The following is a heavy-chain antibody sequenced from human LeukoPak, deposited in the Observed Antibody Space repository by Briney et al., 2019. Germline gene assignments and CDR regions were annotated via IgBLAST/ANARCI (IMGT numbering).Heavy chain of an antibody. V-gene: IGHV3-11*04. CDR1: GFIFSDYY. CDR2: ISSSGDTI. J-gene: IGHJ4*02. D-gene: IGHD2-2*01. CDR3: ARDGGKGYEIDY. Sequence: PGGSLRLSCAASGFIFSDYYMSWMRQAPGKGLEWVSYISSSGDTIHYADSVKGRFTISRDNVKNSLYLQMNSLRVEDTAVYYCARDGGKGYEIDYWGQGTLVTVSS.